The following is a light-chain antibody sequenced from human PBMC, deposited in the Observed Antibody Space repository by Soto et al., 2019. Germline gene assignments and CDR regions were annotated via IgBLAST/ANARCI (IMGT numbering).Light chain of an antibody. J-gene: IGKJ5*01. CDR2: AAS. Sequence: DIQMTQSPSSLSASVGDRVTITCRASQSISSYLNWYQQKPGKAPKLLIYAASSLQSGVPSRFSGSGSGTDFTLTISSLQPEYFSTYYCQQSYSTSLITFGQGTRLEIK. CDR1: QSISSY. V-gene: IGKV1-39*01. CDR3: QQSYSTSLIT.